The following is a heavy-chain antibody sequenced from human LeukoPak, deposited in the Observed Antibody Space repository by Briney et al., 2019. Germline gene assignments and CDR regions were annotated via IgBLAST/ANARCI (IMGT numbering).Heavy chain of an antibody. CDR1: GGTFSINA. J-gene: IGHJ3*02. CDR2: IIPMSETP. D-gene: IGHD2-2*01. Sequence: ASVKVSCKASGGTFSINAITWVRQAPGQGLEWMGGIIPMSETPKYTQKFQGRVTIATDESKNTAYMELSSLRSEDTAVYYCARDKNSGECVSNSCYGVWPLDIWGQGTMVTVSS. CDR3: ARDKNSGECVSNSCYGVWPLDI. V-gene: IGHV1-69*05.